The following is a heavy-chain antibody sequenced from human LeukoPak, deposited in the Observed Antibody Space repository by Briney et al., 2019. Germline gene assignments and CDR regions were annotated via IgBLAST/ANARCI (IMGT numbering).Heavy chain of an antibody. V-gene: IGHV3-23*01. J-gene: IGHJ4*02. CDR2: ISGSGGST. D-gene: IGHD3-22*01. CDR1: GFTFSSYA. CDR3: AKGQNYYDSSGQPGFFDY. Sequence: GGSLRLSCAASGFTFSSYAMSWVRQAPGKGLEWVSAISGSGGSTYYADSVKGRFTISRDNSKNTLYLQMNSLRAEDTAVYYCAKGQNYYDSSGQPGFFDYWGQGALVTVSS.